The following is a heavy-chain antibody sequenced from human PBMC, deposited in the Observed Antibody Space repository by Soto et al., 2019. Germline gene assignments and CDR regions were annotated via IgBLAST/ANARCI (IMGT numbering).Heavy chain of an antibody. V-gene: IGHV3-74*01. Sequence: EVQLVESGGGLVQPGGSLRLSCAASGFTFSSYWVHWVRQAPGKGLVWVSRINSDGSSTSYADSVKGRFTISRDNAKNTLYLQMNSLRAEDTAVYYCARVTYGGKEIDYWGQGTLVTVSS. D-gene: IGHD4-17*01. CDR1: GFTFSSYW. CDR3: ARVTYGGKEIDY. CDR2: INSDGSST. J-gene: IGHJ4*02.